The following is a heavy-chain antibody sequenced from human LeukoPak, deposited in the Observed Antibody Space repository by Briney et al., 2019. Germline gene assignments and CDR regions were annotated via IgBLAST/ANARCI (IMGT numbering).Heavy chain of an antibody. J-gene: IGHJ6*03. V-gene: IGHV4-4*07. CDR2: IYTSGST. D-gene: IGHD4-17*01. CDR3: ARDQTVTNGGYYYYYYYMDV. Sequence: SETLSLTCAVYGGSFSSYYWSWLRQPAGKGLEWIGRIYTSGSTNYNPSLKSRVTMSVDTSKNQFSLKLSSVTAADTAVYYCARDQTVTNGGYYYYYYYMDVWGKGTTVTISS. CDR1: GGSFSSYY.